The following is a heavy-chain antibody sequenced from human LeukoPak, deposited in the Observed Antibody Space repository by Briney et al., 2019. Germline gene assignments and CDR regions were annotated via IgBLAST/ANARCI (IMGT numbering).Heavy chain of an antibody. CDR3: AKSSNEWELNSFDY. J-gene: IGHJ4*02. Sequence: GGSRRLSCAASGFTFSTFAMSWVRQAPGKGLEWVSAISDSGVDTHYADSVKGRFTISRGNSKNTLYLQMNSLKAEDTALYYCAKSSNEWELNSFDYWGQGTLVPVSS. D-gene: IGHD1-26*01. V-gene: IGHV3-23*01. CDR1: GFTFSTFA. CDR2: ISDSGVDT.